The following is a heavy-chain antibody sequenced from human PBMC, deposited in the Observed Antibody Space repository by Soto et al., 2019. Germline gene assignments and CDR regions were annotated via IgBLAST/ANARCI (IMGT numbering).Heavy chain of an antibody. V-gene: IGHV3-23*01. CDR2: ISGSGGST. CDR3: AKVLDYYDSSGSNWFDP. CDR1: GFTFSSYA. J-gene: IGHJ5*02. Sequence: GGSLRLSCAASGFTFSSYAMSWVRQAPGKGLEWVSAISGSGGSTYYADSVKGRFTISRDNSKNTLYLQMNSLRAEDTAVYYCAKVLDYYDSSGSNWFDPWGQGTLVTVSS. D-gene: IGHD3-22*01.